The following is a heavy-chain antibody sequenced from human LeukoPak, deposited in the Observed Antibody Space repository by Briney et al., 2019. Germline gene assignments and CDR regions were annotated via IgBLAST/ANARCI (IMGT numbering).Heavy chain of an antibody. Sequence: PSETLSLTCAVSGGSISSSSWWSWVRQPPGKGLEWIGEIYHSGSTNYNPSLKSRVTISVDKSKNQFSLKLSSVTAADTAVYYCARKLTTWDAFDIWGQGTMVTVSS. CDR3: ARKLTTWDAFDI. V-gene: IGHV4-4*02. D-gene: IGHD4-11*01. CDR2: IYHSGST. CDR1: GGSISSSSW. J-gene: IGHJ3*02.